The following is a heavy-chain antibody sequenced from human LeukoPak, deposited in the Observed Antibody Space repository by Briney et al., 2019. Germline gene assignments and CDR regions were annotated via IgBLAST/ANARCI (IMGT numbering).Heavy chain of an antibody. CDR3: AKEYDILTGYHVDY. J-gene: IGHJ4*02. V-gene: IGHV3-23*01. D-gene: IGHD3-9*01. Sequence: GGSLRLSCAASGFTFSSYGMSWVRQAPGKGLEWVSGISGSGGSTYYADSVKGRFTISRDNSKNTLYLQMNSLRAEDTAVYYCAKEYDILTGYHVDYWGQGTLVTVSS. CDR2: ISGSGGST. CDR1: GFTFSSYG.